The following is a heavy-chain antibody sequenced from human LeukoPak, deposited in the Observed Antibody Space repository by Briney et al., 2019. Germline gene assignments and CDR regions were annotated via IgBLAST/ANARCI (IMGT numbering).Heavy chain of an antibody. CDR1: GNYL. Sequence: GGSLRPSCAASGNYLMHWVRQAPEKGLVWVSHINSDGSCTSYADSVKGRFTISKDNAKNTVYLQMNSLRAEDTAVYYCVSFYETYWGRGTLVTVSS. V-gene: IGHV3-74*01. CDR3: VSFYETY. J-gene: IGHJ4*02. D-gene: IGHD2/OR15-2a*01. CDR2: INSDGSCT.